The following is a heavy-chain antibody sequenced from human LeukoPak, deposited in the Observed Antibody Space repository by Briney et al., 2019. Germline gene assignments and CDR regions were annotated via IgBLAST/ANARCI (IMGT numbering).Heavy chain of an antibody. CDR2: IIPIFGTA. CDR1: GGTFSSYA. J-gene: IGHJ6*03. V-gene: IGHV1-69*13. CDR3: ARPLTYYDFWSGYSQPNYYYYYMDV. Sequence: ASVKVSCKASGGTFSSYAISWVRQAPGQGLEWMGGIIPIFGTANYVQKFQGRVTITADESTSTAYMELSSLRSEDTAVYYCARPLTYYDFWSGYSQPNYYYYYMDVWGKGTTVTVSS. D-gene: IGHD3-3*01.